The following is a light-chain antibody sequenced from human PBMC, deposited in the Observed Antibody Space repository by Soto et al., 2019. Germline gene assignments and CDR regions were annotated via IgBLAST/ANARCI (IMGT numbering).Light chain of an antibody. V-gene: IGLV2-14*01. Sequence: QSALTQPASVSGSPGQSITISCTGTSSDVGGYNYVSWYQQHPGKAPKLMIYDVSNRPSGVSNRFSGSKSGNTASLTISGLQDEDEAAYYYSSSTSSSTLLVFGGGTKLTVL. CDR2: DVS. CDR3: SSSTSSSTLLV. CDR1: SSDVGGYNY. J-gene: IGLJ2*01.